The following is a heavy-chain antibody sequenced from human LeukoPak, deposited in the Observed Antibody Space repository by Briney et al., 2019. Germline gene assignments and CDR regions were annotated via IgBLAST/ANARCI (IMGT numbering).Heavy chain of an antibody. V-gene: IGHV3-7*01. CDR3: ASINRVHDAFDI. CDR2: IKQDGSEK. CDR1: GFTFSSYW. D-gene: IGHD1-14*01. J-gene: IGHJ3*02. Sequence: GGSLRLSCAASGFTFSSYWMNWVRQAPGKGLEWVAYIKQDGSEKYYVDSVKGRFTISRDNAKNSLYLQMNSLRAEDTAVYYCASINRVHDAFDIWAKGQWSPSLQ.